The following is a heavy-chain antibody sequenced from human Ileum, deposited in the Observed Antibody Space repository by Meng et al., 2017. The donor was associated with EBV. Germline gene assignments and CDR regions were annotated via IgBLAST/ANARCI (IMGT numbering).Heavy chain of an antibody. CDR3: ASSDYYRSDY. Sequence: QVQLQESGPGLVKPSETLSLTCAVSGGSISRSDWWSWVRQPPGKGLEWIGETSHSGSTNYSPSLKSRATISLDKSKNQLSLKLNSVTAADTAVYYCASSDYYRSDYWGQGTLVTVFS. CDR1: GGSISRSDW. CDR2: TSHSGST. D-gene: IGHD3-22*01. J-gene: IGHJ4*02. V-gene: IGHV4-4*02.